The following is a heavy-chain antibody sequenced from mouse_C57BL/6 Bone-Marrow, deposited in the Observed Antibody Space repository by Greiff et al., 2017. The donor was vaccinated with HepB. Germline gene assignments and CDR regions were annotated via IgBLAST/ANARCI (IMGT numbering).Heavy chain of an antibody. CDR1: GFTFSDYG. V-gene: IGHV5-15*01. D-gene: IGHD3-2*02. J-gene: IGHJ1*03. CDR3: ARHLGDSGYFDV. CDR2: ISNLAYSI. Sequence: DVQLVESGGGLVQPGGSLKLSCAASGFTFSDYGMAWVRQAPRKGPEWVAFISNLAYSIYYADTVTGRFTISRENAKNTLYLEMSSLRSEDTAMYYCARHLGDSGYFDVWGTGTTVTVSS.